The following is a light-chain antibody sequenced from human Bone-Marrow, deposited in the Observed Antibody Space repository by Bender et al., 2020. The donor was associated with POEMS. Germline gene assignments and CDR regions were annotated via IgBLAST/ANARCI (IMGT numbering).Light chain of an antibody. J-gene: IGLJ3*02. CDR2: ENN. V-gene: IGLV1-40*01. Sequence: QSVLTQPPSVSGAPGQRVTISCTGSSSNIGANYDVHWYQQLPGTAPKLLIYENNNRASGVPDRFSGSNSGNMATLTISRVEDEDEADFYCQVWDSRGDPNWVFGGGTKLTVL. CDR1: SSNIGANYD. CDR3: QVWDSRGDPNWV.